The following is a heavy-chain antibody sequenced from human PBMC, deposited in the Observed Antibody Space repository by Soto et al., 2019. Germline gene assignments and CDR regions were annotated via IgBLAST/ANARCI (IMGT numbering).Heavy chain of an antibody. CDR3: AKPDYGDYEYYYYYYMDV. D-gene: IGHD4-17*01. J-gene: IGHJ6*03. Sequence: GGSLRLSCAASGFTFSSYGMHWVRQAPGKGLEWVAVISYDGSNKYYADSVKGRFTISRDNSKNTLYLQMNSLRAEDTAVYYCAKPDYGDYEYYYYYYMDVWGKGTTVTVSS. CDR2: ISYDGSNK. CDR1: GFTFSSYG. V-gene: IGHV3-30*18.